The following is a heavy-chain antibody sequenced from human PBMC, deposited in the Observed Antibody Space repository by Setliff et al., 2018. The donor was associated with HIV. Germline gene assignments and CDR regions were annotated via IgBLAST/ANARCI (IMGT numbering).Heavy chain of an antibody. V-gene: IGHV3-33*01. D-gene: IGHD1-26*01. CDR3: ARDPGWGALDH. CDR1: GFTFSTYG. Sequence: PGGSLRLSCAASGFTFSTYGMHWVRQVPGKGLEWVALVWYDGSEKYFVDSVKGRFTISRDNAKNSLYLQMNSLRAEDTAVYYCARDPGWGALDHWGQGAPVTVSS. J-gene: IGHJ5*02. CDR2: VWYDGSEK.